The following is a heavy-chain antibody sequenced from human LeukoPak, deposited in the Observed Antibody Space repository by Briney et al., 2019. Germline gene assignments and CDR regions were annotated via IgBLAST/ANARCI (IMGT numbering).Heavy chain of an antibody. D-gene: IGHD1-7*01. V-gene: IGHV4-4*07. CDR1: VGSISSYY. Sequence: SETLSLTCTVSVGSISSYYWSWIREPPGRGGEWIGRIYTSGSTNYNPSLKSRVTMSVDTSKNQFSLKLSSVTAADTAVYYCARSNWNYVYNWFDPWGQGTLVTVSS. J-gene: IGHJ5*02. CDR2: IYTSGST. CDR3: ARSNWNYVYNWFDP.